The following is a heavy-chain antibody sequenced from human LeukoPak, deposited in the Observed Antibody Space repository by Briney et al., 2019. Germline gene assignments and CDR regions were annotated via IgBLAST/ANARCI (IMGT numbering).Heavy chain of an antibody. J-gene: IGHJ5*02. CDR1: GFTFSSHW. CDR3: ARGMAVAANWFDP. Sequence: GGSLRLPCVASGFTFSSHWMNWVRQAPGQGLEWVANINQDGGVKYYVDSVKGRFTISRDNAKNSLYLQMNSLKAGDTAVYYCARGMAVAANWFDPWGQGTLVAVSS. CDR2: INQDGGVK. V-gene: IGHV3-7*05. D-gene: IGHD6-19*01.